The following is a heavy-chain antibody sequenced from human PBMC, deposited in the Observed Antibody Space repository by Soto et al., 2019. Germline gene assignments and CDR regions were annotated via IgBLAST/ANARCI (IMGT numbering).Heavy chain of an antibody. Sequence: SVKVSCKASGGTFSSYTISWVRQAPGRGLEWMGRIIPILGIANYAQKFQGRVTITADKSTSTAYMELSSLRSEDTAVYYCASKFLSGYDFDYWGQGTLVTVSS. V-gene: IGHV1-69*02. CDR1: GGTFSSYT. CDR3: ASKFLSGYDFDY. CDR2: IIPILGIA. D-gene: IGHD5-12*01. J-gene: IGHJ4*02.